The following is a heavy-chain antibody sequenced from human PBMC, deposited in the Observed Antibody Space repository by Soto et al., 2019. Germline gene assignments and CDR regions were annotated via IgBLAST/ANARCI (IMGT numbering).Heavy chain of an antibody. CDR2: ISYDGSDK. V-gene: IGHV3-30*09. CDR1: GFTDTDFA. Sequence: VQLVESGGGEVQPGRSLRLSCAASGFTDTDFALHWVRHAPGKGLEWVAIISYDGSDKYYADSVKGRFAISRDNPKNTLYLEMNSLRPEDTAGYFCARRAWDSYNAIDVWGQGTTVTVFS. D-gene: IGHD3-22*01. CDR3: ARRAWDSYNAIDV. J-gene: IGHJ6*02.